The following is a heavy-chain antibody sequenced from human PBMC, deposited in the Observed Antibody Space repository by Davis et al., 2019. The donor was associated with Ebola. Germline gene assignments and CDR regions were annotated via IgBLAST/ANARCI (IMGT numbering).Heavy chain of an antibody. CDR3: ATSRAYSYEI. Sequence: GESLKISCAASGFTFSSYSMNWVRQAPGKGLEWISYISSSSGTIYSADSVKGRFTIYRDNAKNSLYLQMNSLRDEDTAVYFCATSRAYSYEIWGQGTLVTVSS. D-gene: IGHD5-12*01. CDR2: ISSSSGTI. J-gene: IGHJ4*02. CDR1: GFTFSSYS. V-gene: IGHV3-48*02.